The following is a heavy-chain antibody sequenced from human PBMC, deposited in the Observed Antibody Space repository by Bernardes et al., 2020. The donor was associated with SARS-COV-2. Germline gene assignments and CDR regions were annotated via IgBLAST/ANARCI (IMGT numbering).Heavy chain of an antibody. Sequence: SETLSLTCTVSGGSISSSNYYWGWIRQPPGKGLEWIGSIYASGSSYYNPSLQSRARAPVHTSKNQFSLRLSFVTAADTAVYYCAGSPCGIDCYIGGLRSWDYGMDVWGQGTTVTVSS. D-gene: IGHD2-21*01. J-gene: IGHJ6*02. V-gene: IGHV4-39*01. CDR2: IYASGSS. CDR3: AGSPCGIDCYIGGLRSWDYGMDV. CDR1: GGSISSSNYY.